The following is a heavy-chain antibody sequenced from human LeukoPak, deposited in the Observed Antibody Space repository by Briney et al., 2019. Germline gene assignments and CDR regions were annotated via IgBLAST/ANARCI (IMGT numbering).Heavy chain of an antibody. J-gene: IGHJ4*02. CDR2: VDPSDSYT. CDR3: ARGDILTGYYWVY. V-gene: IGHV5-10-1*01. Sequence: GESLLISCKCSGSIFTSYWISWVRQLPGKGLEWMGRVDPSDSYTNYSPSFQGHVTIAADKSISTAYLRWNSLKASDNAMYNCARGDILTGYYWVYWGQGTLVTVSS. D-gene: IGHD3-9*01. CDR1: GSIFTSYW.